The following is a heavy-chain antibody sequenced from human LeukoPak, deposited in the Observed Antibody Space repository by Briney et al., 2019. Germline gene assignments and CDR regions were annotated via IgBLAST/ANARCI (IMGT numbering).Heavy chain of an antibody. D-gene: IGHD1-7*01. CDR3: ARENWNYDY. Sequence: HSGGSLRLSCAASGFTFSRFWMHWVRQAPGKGLVWVSRISSDGRTTTYADSVKGRSTISRDDAKNTLYLQMNSLRAEDTAVYYRARENWNYDYWGQGTLVTVSS. CDR1: GFTFSRFW. J-gene: IGHJ4*02. V-gene: IGHV3-74*01. CDR2: ISSDGRTT.